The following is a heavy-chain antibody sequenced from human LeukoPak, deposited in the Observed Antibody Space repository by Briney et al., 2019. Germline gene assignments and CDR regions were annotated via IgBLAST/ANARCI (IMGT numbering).Heavy chain of an antibody. D-gene: IGHD3-10*01. J-gene: IGHJ5*02. CDR3: ARGSGSMVRGVSWFDP. CDR1: RGTFSSYV. Sequence: GASVKVSCKASRGTFSSYVISWVRQAPGQGLEWMGGIIPIFGTTNYARKFQGRVTITADESTSTAYMELSSLRSEDTAVYYCARGSGSMVRGVSWFDPWGQGTLVTVSS. V-gene: IGHV1-69*13. CDR2: IIPIFGTT.